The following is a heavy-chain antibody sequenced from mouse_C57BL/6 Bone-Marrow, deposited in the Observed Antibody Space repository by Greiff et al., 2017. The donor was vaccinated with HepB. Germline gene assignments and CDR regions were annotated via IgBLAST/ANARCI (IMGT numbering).Heavy chain of an antibody. J-gene: IGHJ1*03. CDR3: ARQGLSRLYFDV. Sequence: EVMLVESGPGMVKPSQSLSLTCTVTGYSITSGYDWHWIRHFPGNKLEWMGYISYSGSTNYNPSLKSRISITHDTSKNHFFLKLNSVTTEDTATYYCARQGLSRLYFDVWGTGTTVTVSS. CDR1: GYSITSGYD. V-gene: IGHV3-1*01. CDR2: ISYSGST. D-gene: IGHD1-1*02.